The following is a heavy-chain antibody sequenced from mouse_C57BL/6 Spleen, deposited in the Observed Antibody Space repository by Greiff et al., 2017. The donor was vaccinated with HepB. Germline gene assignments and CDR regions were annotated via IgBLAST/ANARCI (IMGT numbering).Heavy chain of an antibody. CDR2: IYPRRGNT. V-gene: IGHV1-81*01. Sequence: QVQLQQSGAELARPGASVKLSCKASGYTFTSYGISWVKQRTGQGLGWIGEIYPRRGNTYYNEKFKGKATLTADKSSSTAYMELRSLTSEDSAVYFCARRSSPYYAMDYWGQGTSVTVSS. J-gene: IGHJ4*01. CDR1: GYTFTSYG. CDR3: ARRSSPYYAMDY.